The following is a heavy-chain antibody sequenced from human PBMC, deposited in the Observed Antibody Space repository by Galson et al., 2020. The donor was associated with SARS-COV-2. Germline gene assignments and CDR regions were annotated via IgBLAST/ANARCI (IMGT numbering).Heavy chain of an antibody. CDR3: ATGIVRYFDQSDYYYGMDV. Sequence: ASVTVSCTVSGYTLTELSMHWVRQAPGNGLEWMGGFDPEDGETIYAQKFQGRVTMTEDTSTDTAYMELSSLRSEDTAVYYCATGIVRYFDQSDYYYGMDVWGQGTTVTVSS. D-gene: IGHD3-9*01. CDR2: FDPEDGET. CDR1: GYTLTELS. J-gene: IGHJ6*02. V-gene: IGHV1-24*01.